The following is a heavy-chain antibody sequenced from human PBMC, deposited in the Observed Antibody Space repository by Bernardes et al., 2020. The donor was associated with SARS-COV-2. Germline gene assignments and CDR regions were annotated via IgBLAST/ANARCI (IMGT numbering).Heavy chain of an antibody. D-gene: IGHD4-17*01. CDR1: GGSISSGSYY. J-gene: IGHJ5*02. V-gene: IGHV4-39*01. CDR2: IFYSGNT. Sequence: SETLSLTCTVSGGSISSGSYYWGWIRQPPGKGLEWIGSIFYSGNTYNNPSLKSRVTISVDTSKNQFSLKVTSVTAADTAVYYCARHFTAVTTDWFDPWGQGTLVTVSS. CDR3: ARHFTAVTTDWFDP.